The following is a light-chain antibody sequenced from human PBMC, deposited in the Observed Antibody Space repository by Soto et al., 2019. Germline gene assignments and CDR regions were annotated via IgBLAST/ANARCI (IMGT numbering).Light chain of an antibody. CDR2: MGS. V-gene: IGKV2-28*01. Sequence: DMVVRQAPLSRRVTPGEQHLKTCRSSQSLLHSNGYKYLHWYLQKPGQSPQLLIYMGSNRASGVPDRFSGSGSGTQSTLKISRVEAEDVGVYYCMQALQTPITFGQGTRLENK. CDR3: MQALQTPIT. J-gene: IGKJ5*01. CDR1: QSLLHSNGYKY.